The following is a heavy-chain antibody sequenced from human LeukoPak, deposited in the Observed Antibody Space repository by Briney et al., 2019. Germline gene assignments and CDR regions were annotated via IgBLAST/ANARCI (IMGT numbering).Heavy chain of an antibody. Sequence: SVKVSCKASGGTFSSYAISWVRQAPGQGLEWMGGIIPIFGTANYAQKFQGRVTITADESTSTAYMELSSLRSEDTAVYYRARVKPYYDSSGYDYWGQGTLVTVSS. V-gene: IGHV1-69*13. CDR3: ARVKPYYDSSGYDY. CDR2: IIPIFGTA. CDR1: GGTFSSYA. D-gene: IGHD3-22*01. J-gene: IGHJ4*02.